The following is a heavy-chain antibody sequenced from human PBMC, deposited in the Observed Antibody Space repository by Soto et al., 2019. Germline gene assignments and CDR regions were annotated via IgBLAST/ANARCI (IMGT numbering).Heavy chain of an antibody. D-gene: IGHD4-17*01. J-gene: IGHJ3*02. CDR1: GFTFSSYA. CDR2: ISYDGSNK. CDR3: ARARDYGGANDAFDI. Sequence: QVQLVESGGGVVQPGRSLRLSCAASGFTFSSYAMHWVRQAPGKGLEWVAVISYDGSNKYYADSVKGRFTISRDNSKNTLYLQMNSLRAEDTAVYYCARARDYGGANDAFDIWGQGTMVTVSS. V-gene: IGHV3-30-3*01.